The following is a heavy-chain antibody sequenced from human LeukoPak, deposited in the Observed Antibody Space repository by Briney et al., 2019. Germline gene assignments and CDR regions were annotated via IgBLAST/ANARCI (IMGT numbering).Heavy chain of an antibody. CDR1: GRSFSGYY. D-gene: IGHD5-12*01. Sequence: SETLSLTCAVYGRSFSGYYSSWIRHPPGKGLEWIGEITHSGSTNYNPSLKSRVTISVDTSKNQFSLKLSSVTAADTAVYYCARAKKRGYSGYTLWPWGQGTLVTVSS. J-gene: IGHJ5*02. V-gene: IGHV4-34*01. CDR3: ARAKKRGYSGYTLWP. CDR2: ITHSGST.